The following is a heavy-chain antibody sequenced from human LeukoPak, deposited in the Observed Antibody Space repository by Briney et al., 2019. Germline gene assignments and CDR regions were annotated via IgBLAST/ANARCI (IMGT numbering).Heavy chain of an antibody. Sequence: GGALRLSCAASGFTFSSYDMNWVRQAPGKALEWVSYISGIGSTVFYAYSVKGRFTISRDNAKESLYLQMDNLRADDTAIYYCARDSRQLAFDSWGQGTLVTVSS. D-gene: IGHD6-19*01. CDR3: ARDSRQLAFDS. CDR2: ISGIGSTV. J-gene: IGHJ4*02. V-gene: IGHV3-48*03. CDR1: GFTFSSYD.